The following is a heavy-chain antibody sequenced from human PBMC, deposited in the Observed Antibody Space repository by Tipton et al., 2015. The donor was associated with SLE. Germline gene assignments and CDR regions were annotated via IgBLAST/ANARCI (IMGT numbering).Heavy chain of an antibody. V-gene: IGHV4-38-2*01. Sequence: GLVKPSETLSLTCAVSGYSISSGYYWGWIRQPPGKGLEWIGSIYHSGSTYYNPSLKSRVTISVDTSKNQFSLKLSSVTAADTAVYYCARGMGYDSSGLDYWGQGTLVTVSS. CDR2: IYHSGST. J-gene: IGHJ4*02. CDR3: ARGMGYDSSGLDY. D-gene: IGHD3-22*01. CDR1: GYSISSGYY.